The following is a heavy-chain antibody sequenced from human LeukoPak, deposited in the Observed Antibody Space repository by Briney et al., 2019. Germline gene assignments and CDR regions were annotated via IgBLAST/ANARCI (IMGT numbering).Heavy chain of an antibody. V-gene: IGHV4-34*01. J-gene: IGHJ4*02. CDR1: GGPFSGYY. CDR2: INHSGST. CDR3: ASVPARYCSSTSCPPRLDY. D-gene: IGHD2-2*01. Sequence: SEALSLTCAIYGGPFSGYYWSWIRQPPKKGLEWIGEINHSGSTSYNPSLKSRVTISVDTSKNQFSLKLSSVTAADTAVYYCASVPARYCSSTSCPPRLDYWGQGTLVTVSS.